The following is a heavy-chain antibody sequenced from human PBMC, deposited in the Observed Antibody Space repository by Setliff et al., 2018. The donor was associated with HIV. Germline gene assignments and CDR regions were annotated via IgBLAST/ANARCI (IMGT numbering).Heavy chain of an antibody. D-gene: IGHD2-2*01. CDR3: VTSSSWSSRLNF. CDR1: GGPLSGHY. CDR2: TSHSGKT. Sequence: PSETLSLTCAVYGGPLSGHYWSWNRQPPGQGLEWIGETSHSGKTNYNPSLKSRVTISVDTSKNQFSLKLTSVTAADTAVYYCVTSSSWSSRLNFWGPGMLVTVSS. J-gene: IGHJ4*02. V-gene: IGHV4-34*01.